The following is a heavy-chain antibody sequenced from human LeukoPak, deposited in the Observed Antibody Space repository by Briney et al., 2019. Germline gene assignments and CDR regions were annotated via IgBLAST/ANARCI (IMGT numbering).Heavy chain of an antibody. CDR3: AADLGYGYFDY. V-gene: IGHV1-58*02. CDR1: GFTVTSSA. Sequence: GTSVKVSCKASGFTVTSSAMQWVRQARGQRLEWIGWIVVGSGNTNYAQKFQERVTITRDMSTSTAYMELSSLRSEDTAVYYCAADLGYGYFDYWGQGTLVTVSS. D-gene: IGHD5-18*01. J-gene: IGHJ4*02. CDR2: IVVGSGNT.